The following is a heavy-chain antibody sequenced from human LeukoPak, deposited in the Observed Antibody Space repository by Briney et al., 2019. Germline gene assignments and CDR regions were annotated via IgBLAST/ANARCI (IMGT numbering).Heavy chain of an antibody. J-gene: IGHJ4*02. CDR2: ISAYNGNT. V-gene: IGHV1-18*01. CDR1: GYTFTSYG. CDR3: ARVTGGYDFWSGTGGRAPLGY. Sequence: ASVKVSCKASGYTFTSYGISWVRQAPGQGLEWMGWISAYNGNTNYAQKLQGRVTMTTDTSTSTAYMELRSLRSDDTAVYYCARVTGGYDFWSGTGGRAPLGYWGQGTLVTVSS. D-gene: IGHD3-3*01.